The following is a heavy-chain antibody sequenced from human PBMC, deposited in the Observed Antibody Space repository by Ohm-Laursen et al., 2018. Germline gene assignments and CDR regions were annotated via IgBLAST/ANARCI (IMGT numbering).Heavy chain of an antibody. CDR2: INPNSGGT. CDR1: GYTFTGYY. Sequence: ASAKVSCKASGYTFTGYYMHCVRQAPGQGLEWMGWINPNSGGTNYAQKFQGRVTMTRDTSISTAYMELSRLRSDDTAVYYCVRVDVIQHQGSRHGDFAYWGQGTLVTVSS. V-gene: IGHV1-2*02. D-gene: IGHD2-21*01. J-gene: IGHJ4*02. CDR3: VRVDVIQHQGSRHGDFAY.